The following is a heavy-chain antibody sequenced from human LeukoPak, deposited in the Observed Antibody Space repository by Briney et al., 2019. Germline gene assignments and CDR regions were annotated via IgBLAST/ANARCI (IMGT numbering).Heavy chain of an antibody. V-gene: IGHV3-21*01. CDR2: ISSSSSYI. D-gene: IGHD1-26*01. CDR3: ARVVLSGSSWDY. J-gene: IGHJ4*02. Sequence: GGSLRLSCAASGFTFSSYSMNWVRQAPGKGLEWVSSISSSSSYIYYADPVKGRFTISRDNAKNSLYLQMNSLRAEDTAVYYCARVVLSGSSWDYWGQGTLVTVSS. CDR1: GFTFSSYS.